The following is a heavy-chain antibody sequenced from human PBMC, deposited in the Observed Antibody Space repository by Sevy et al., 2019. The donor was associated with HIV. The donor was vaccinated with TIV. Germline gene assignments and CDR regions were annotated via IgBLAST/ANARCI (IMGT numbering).Heavy chain of an antibody. CDR2: ISAYNGNT. CDR1: GYTFTSYG. CDR3: ARDRDTAMAQYYYYYGMDV. D-gene: IGHD5-18*01. V-gene: IGHV1-18*01. J-gene: IGHJ6*02. Sequence: ASVKVSCKASGYTFTSYGISWVRQAPGQGLEWMGWISAYNGNTNYAQKLQGRVTMTTDTSTSTVYMELRSLRSEDTAVYYCARDRDTAMAQYYYYYGMDVWGQGTTVTVSS.